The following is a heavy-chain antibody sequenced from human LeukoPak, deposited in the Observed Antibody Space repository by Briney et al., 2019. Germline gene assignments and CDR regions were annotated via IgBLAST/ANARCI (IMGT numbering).Heavy chain of an antibody. D-gene: IGHD3-22*01. V-gene: IGHV1-18*01. CDR2: ISAYNGNT. J-gene: IGHJ4*02. CDR1: GYTFTSYG. Sequence: GASVKVSCKASGYTFTSYGISWVRQAAAQGLEWMGWISAYNGNTNYAQKLQGSVTMTTDTSTSTAYMELRSLRSDDTAVYYCARGRPRIVVVTPPADDDYWGQGTLVTVSS. CDR3: ARGRPRIVVVTPPADDDY.